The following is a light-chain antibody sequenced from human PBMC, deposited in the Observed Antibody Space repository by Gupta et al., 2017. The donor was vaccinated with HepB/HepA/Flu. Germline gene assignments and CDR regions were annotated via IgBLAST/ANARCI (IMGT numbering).Light chain of an antibody. Sequence: QSVLTQPPSVSAAPGQKVTISCSGRSSNIGNNYVSWYQHLPGTAPKLLIYDNNKRPSGIPDRFSGSKSGTSATLGIAGLQTGDEADYYCQTWDSSMTAVLFGGGTKLTAL. CDR1: SSNIGNNY. CDR2: DNN. CDR3: QTWDSSMTAVL. V-gene: IGLV1-51*01. J-gene: IGLJ2*01.